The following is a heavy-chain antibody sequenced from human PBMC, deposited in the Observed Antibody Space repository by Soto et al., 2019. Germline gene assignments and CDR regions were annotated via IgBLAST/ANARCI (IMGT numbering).Heavy chain of an antibody. J-gene: IGHJ4*02. CDR1: GFTVSSNY. Sequence: GGSLRLSCAASGFTVSSNYMSWVRQAPGKGLEWVSVIYSGGSTYYADSVKGRFTISRDNSKNTLYLQMNSLRAEDTAVYYCARDLTSSWFTFDYWGQGTLVTVS. V-gene: IGHV3-66*01. CDR2: IYSGGST. CDR3: ARDLTSSWFTFDY. D-gene: IGHD6-13*01.